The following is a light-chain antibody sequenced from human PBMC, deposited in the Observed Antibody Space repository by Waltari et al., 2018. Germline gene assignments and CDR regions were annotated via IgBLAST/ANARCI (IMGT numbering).Light chain of an antibody. V-gene: IGLV1-40*01. CDR3: QSYDRDWV. CDR1: RSTIGAGYA. J-gene: IGLJ3*02. CDR2: GNN. Sequence: QSVLTPPPSVSGAPGQRVTISCTGSRSTIGAGYAVHWYQQLPGTAPKHLTYGNNNRPSGVPDRVSGSKSGTSASLAITGLQTEDEAYYYCQSYDRDWVFGGGTKLTVL.